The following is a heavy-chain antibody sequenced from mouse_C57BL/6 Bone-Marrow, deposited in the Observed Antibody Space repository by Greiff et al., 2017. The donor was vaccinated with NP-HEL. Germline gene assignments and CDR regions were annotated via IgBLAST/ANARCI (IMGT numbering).Heavy chain of an antibody. Sequence: EVHLVESGAELVRPGASVKLSCTASGFNIKDDYMHWVKQRPEQGLEWIGWIDPENGDTEYASKFQGKATITADTSSNTAYLQLSSLTSEDTAVYYCTTYGSSYVYAMDYWGQGTSVTVSS. CDR1: GFNIKDDY. CDR2: IDPENGDT. V-gene: IGHV14-4*01. J-gene: IGHJ4*01. D-gene: IGHD1-1*01. CDR3: TTYGSSYVYAMDY.